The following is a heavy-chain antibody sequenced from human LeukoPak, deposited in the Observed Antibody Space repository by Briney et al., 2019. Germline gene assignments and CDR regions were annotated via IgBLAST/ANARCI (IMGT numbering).Heavy chain of an antibody. CDR1: GYTFTSYY. J-gene: IGHJ4*02. V-gene: IGHV1-46*01. CDR2: INPSGGST. Sequence: ASVKVSCKASGYTFTSYYMHWVRQAPGQGLEWMGIINPSGGSTSYAQKFQGRVTMTRDTSTSTVYMELSSLRSGDTAVYYCASIGNSGYRDYWGQGTLVTVSS. CDR3: ASIGNSGYRDY. D-gene: IGHD5-12*01.